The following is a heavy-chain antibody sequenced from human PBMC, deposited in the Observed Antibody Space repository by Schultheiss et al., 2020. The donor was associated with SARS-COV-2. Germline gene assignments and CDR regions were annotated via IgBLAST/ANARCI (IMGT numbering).Heavy chain of an antibody. V-gene: IGHV4-4*07. CDR3: ARIYDFWSRFDP. CDR2: IYTSGST. CDR1: GGSISSYY. Sequence: SETLSLTCTVSGGSISSYYWSWIRQPPGKGLEWIGRIYTSGSTNYNPSLKSRVTISLDTSKNQFSLKLSSVTAADTAMYYCARIYDFWSRFDPWGQGTLVTVPQ. J-gene: IGHJ5*02. D-gene: IGHD3-3*01.